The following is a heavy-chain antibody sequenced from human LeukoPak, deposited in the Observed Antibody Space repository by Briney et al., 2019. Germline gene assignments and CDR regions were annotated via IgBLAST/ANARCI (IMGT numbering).Heavy chain of an antibody. V-gene: IGHV4-59*01. Sequence: PSETLSLTCTVSGGSISSYYWSWIRQPPGKGLEWIGYIYYSGSTNYNPSLKSRVTISVDTSKNQFSLKLSSVTAADTAVYYCARAVGERSLDYWGQGTLVTVSS. CDR2: IYYSGST. CDR3: ARAVGERSLDY. CDR1: GGSISSYY. J-gene: IGHJ4*02. D-gene: IGHD4-17*01.